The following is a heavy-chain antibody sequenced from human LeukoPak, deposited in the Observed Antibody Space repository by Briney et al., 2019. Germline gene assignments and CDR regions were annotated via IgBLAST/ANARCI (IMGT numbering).Heavy chain of an antibody. D-gene: IGHD5-18*01. V-gene: IGHV3-23*01. CDR3: AKAARGYSYGYSGY. J-gene: IGHJ4*02. CDR2: ISGSGGST. CDR1: GFTFSSYA. Sequence: PGGSLRLSCAASGFTFSSYAMSWVRQAPGKGLEWVSAISGSGGSTYYADSVKGRFTISRDSSKNTLYLQMNSLRAEDTAVYYCAKAARGYSYGYSGYWGQGTLVTVSS.